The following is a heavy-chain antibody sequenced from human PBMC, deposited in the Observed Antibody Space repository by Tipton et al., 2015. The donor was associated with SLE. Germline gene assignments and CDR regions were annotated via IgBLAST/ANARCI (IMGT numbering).Heavy chain of an antibody. V-gene: IGHV3-21*01. D-gene: IGHD3-22*01. CDR2: VTSGSSST. CDR1: GFTFSTYN. Sequence: GSLRLSCTASGFTFSTYNMNWVRQAPGKGLEWVSFVTSGSSSTHYADSVEGRFTISRDNAKNSLYLQMTTLRADDTAIYYRARGRYSYSDYYHGFDYFYMDVWGKGTTVTVSS. CDR3: ARGRYSYSDYYHGFDYFYMDV. J-gene: IGHJ6*03.